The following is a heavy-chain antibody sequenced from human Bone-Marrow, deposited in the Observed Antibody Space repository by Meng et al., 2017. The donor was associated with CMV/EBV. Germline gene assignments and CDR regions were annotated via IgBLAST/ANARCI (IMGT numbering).Heavy chain of an antibody. D-gene: IGHD2-2*01. CDR2: INWNGGST. V-gene: IGHV3-20*04. Sequence: GESLKISCAASGFSFDDYGMSWVRQAPGKGLDWVSGINWNGGSTGYADSVKGRFTISRDNAKNSLYLQMNSLRAEDTGLYYCARGLLPAAHYHYYGMAVWGPGNTVHGAS. CDR3: ARGLLPAAHYHYYGMAV. J-gene: IGHJ6*01. CDR1: GFSFDDYG.